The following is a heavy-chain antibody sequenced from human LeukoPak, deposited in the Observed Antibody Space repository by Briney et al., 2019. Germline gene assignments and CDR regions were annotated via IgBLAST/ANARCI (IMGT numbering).Heavy chain of an antibody. CDR3: AKDILGSYPHRGY. J-gene: IGHJ4*02. D-gene: IGHD3-16*02. V-gene: IGHV3-23*01. CDR1: GLTFSNYA. Sequence: GASVRLSRAGSGLTFSNYAMTRARQAPGKGLEWVSAISGSGGSTYYADSVKGRFTISRDNSKNTLYLQMNSPRAEDTAVYYCAKDILGSYPHRGYWGQGTLVTVSS. CDR2: ISGSGGST.